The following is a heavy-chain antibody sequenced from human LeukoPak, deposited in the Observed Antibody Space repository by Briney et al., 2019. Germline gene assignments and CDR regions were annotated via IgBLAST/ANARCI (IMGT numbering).Heavy chain of an antibody. V-gene: IGHV3-30*04. Sequence: PGGSLRLSCAASGFTFSSYAMHWVRQAPGKGLEWVAVISYDGSNKYYADSVKGRFTISRDNSKNTLYLQMKSLRAEDTAVYYCAKTGGIAAAHWGQGTLVTVSS. CDR1: GFTFSSYA. D-gene: IGHD6-13*01. CDR3: AKTGGIAAAH. CDR2: ISYDGSNK. J-gene: IGHJ4*02.